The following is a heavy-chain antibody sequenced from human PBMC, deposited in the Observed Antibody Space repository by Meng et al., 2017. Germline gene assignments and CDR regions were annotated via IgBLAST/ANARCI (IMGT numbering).Heavy chain of an antibody. CDR1: GYSITSYY. Sequence: QVQLAQSGHEVKQAWASLWVPCTASGYSITSYYMHWVRQPPGQGLEWMGISNPSSGSTSYSQKFLGRGTITRDTSTSTVYMELISLISEDTTVYYCARGGNVRNGYNYWGQGTLVTVSS. V-gene: IGHV1-46*01. J-gene: IGHJ4*02. D-gene: IGHD5-24*01. CDR2: SNPSSGST. CDR3: ARGGNVRNGYNY.